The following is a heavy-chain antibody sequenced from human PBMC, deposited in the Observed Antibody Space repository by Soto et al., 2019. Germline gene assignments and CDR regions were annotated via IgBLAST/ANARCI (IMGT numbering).Heavy chain of an antibody. CDR2: ISVCNGNT. V-gene: IGHV1-18*01. Sequence: ASVKVSCKASGYTFTSYGISWVRQAPGQVLEWMGWISVCNGNTNYAQKLQGRVTMTTDTSTSTAYMELRSLRSDDTAVYYCARTGYCSTTSCYTPYYYYGMDVWGQGTTVTVSS. J-gene: IGHJ6*02. CDR3: ARTGYCSTTSCYTPYYYYGMDV. D-gene: IGHD2-2*02. CDR1: GYTFTSYG.